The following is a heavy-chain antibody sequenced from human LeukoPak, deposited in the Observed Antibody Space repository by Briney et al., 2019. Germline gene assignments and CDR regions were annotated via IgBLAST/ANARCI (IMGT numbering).Heavy chain of an antibody. Sequence: GESLKISCKGSGYSFTSYWIGWVRQMPGKGLEWMGIIYPGDSDTRYSPSFQGQVTISADKSISTAYLQWSSLKASDTAMYYCAIGSVFGDYAISSGYYSRPGVDYWGQGTLVTVSS. CDR1: GYSFTSYW. CDR3: AIGSVFGDYAISSGYYSRPGVDY. J-gene: IGHJ4*02. D-gene: IGHD3-22*01. CDR2: IYPGDSDT. V-gene: IGHV5-51*01.